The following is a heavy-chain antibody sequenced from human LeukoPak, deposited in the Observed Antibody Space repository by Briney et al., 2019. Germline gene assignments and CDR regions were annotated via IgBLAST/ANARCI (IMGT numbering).Heavy chain of an antibody. J-gene: IGHJ6*02. CDR1: GGSFSGYY. V-gene: IGHV4-34*01. D-gene: IGHD3-10*01. Sequence: PSETLSLTCAVYGGSFSGYYWSWIRQLPGKGLEWIGEINHSGSTNYNPSLKSRVTISVDTSKNQFSLKLSSVTAADTAVYYCARGSSLSYYYGSGSYYKKLTYYYYGMDVWGQGTTVTVSS. CDR2: INHSGST. CDR3: ARGSSLSYYYGSGSYYKKLTYYYYGMDV.